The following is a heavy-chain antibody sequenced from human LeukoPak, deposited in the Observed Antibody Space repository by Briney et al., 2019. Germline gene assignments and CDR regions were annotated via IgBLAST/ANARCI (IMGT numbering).Heavy chain of an antibody. V-gene: IGHV3-7*01. CDR2: IKQDGSEK. CDR1: GFTFSSYW. CDR3: ARDINYYDSSSSDY. D-gene: IGHD3-22*01. Sequence: GGSLRLSXAASGFTFSSYWMSWVRQAPGKGLEWVANIKQDGSEKYYVDSVKGRFTISRDNAKNSLYLQMNSLRAEDTAVYYCARDINYYDSSSSDYWGQGTLSPSPQ. J-gene: IGHJ4*02.